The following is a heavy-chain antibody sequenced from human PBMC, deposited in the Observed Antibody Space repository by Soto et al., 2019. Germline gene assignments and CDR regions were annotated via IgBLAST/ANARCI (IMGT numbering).Heavy chain of an antibody. J-gene: IGHJ6*02. CDR2: INPSGGST. V-gene: IGHV1-46*01. D-gene: IGHD2-21*01. Sequence: QVQLVQSGAEVKKPGASVKVSCKASGYTFTSYYMHWVRQAPGQGLEWMGIINPSGGSTSYAQKFQGRVTMTRDTSTSTVYMELSSLRSEDTAVYYCATICGGPLYYYYGMDVWGQGTTVTVSS. CDR3: ATICGGPLYYYYGMDV. CDR1: GYTFTSYY.